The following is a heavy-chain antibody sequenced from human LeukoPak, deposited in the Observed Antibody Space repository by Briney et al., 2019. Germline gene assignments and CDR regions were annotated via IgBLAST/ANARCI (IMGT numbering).Heavy chain of an antibody. Sequence: ASVKVSCKASGYTFTGYYMHWVRQAPGQGLEWMGWINPNSGGTNYAQKFQGWVTMTRDTSISTAYMELSRLRSDDTAVYYCARSDGYKTLPFDYWGQGTLVTVSS. D-gene: IGHD5-24*01. CDR1: GYTFTGYY. J-gene: IGHJ4*02. CDR3: ARSDGYKTLPFDY. CDR2: INPNSGGT. V-gene: IGHV1-2*04.